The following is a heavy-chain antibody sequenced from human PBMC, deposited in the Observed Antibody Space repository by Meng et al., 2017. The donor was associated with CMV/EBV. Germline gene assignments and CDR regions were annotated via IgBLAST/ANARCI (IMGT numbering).Heavy chain of an antibody. Sequence: SVKVSCKASGGTFSSYAISWVRQAPGQGLEWMGGIIPIFGTANYAQKFQGRVTITTDESTGTAYMELSSLRSEDTAVYYCAREGQSGVPAAIYGFWFDPWGQGTLVTVSS. CDR3: AREGQSGVPAAIYGFWFDP. J-gene: IGHJ5*02. CDR2: IIPIFGTA. V-gene: IGHV1-69*05. D-gene: IGHD2-2*02. CDR1: GGTFSSYA.